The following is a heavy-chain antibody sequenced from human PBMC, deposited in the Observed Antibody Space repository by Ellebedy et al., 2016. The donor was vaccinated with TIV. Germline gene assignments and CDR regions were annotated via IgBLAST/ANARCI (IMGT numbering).Heavy chain of an antibody. V-gene: IGHV3-23*01. CDR2: ISGSGGST. CDR3: ARGPVQFYYGSGIYYFDY. CDR1: GFTFSSYA. D-gene: IGHD3-10*01. J-gene: IGHJ4*02. Sequence: GESLKISXAASGFTFSSYAMSWVRQAPGKGLEWVSTISGSGGSTYYADSVKGRFTISRDNSKNTLYLQMNSLRAEDTAVYFCARGPVQFYYGSGIYYFDYWGQGTLVTVSS.